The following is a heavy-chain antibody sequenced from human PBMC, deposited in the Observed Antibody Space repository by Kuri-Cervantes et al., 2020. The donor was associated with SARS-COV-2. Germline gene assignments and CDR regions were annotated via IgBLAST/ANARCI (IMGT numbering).Heavy chain of an antibody. Sequence: LSLTCAASGFTFRSYAMHWVRQAPGKGLEWVAVISYDGSNKDYADSVKGRFTISRDNSKNTLYLQMNSLRAEDTAVYYCARDGDVGTRRRFSGWTDYYYGMDVWGQGPTVTVSS. D-gene: IGHD6-19*01. J-gene: IGHJ6*02. CDR3: ARDGDVGTRRRFSGWTDYYYGMDV. V-gene: IGHV3-30-3*01. CDR2: ISYDGSNK. CDR1: GFTFRSYA.